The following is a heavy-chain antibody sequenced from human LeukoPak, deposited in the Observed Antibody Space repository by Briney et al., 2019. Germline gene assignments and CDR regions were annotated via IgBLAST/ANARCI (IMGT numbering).Heavy chain of an antibody. V-gene: IGHV3-48*03. CDR2: ISSSGSTI. J-gene: IGHJ6*04. Sequence: GGSLRLSCAASGFTFSSYEMNWVRQAPGKGLEWVSYISSSGSTIYYADSVKGRFTISRDNAKNSLYLQMNSLRAEDTAVYYCAELGITMIGGVWGKGTTVTVSS. CDR3: AELGITMIGGV. CDR1: GFTFSSYE. D-gene: IGHD3-10*02.